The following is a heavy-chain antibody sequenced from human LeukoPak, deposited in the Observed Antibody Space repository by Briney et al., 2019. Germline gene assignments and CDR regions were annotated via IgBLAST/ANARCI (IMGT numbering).Heavy chain of an antibody. V-gene: IGHV4-59*01. J-gene: IGHJ4*02. CDR1: GGSISSYY. Sequence: SETLSLTCTVSGGSISSYYWSWIRQPPGKGLEWIGYIYYSGSTNYNPSLKSRVTISVDTSKNQFSLKLSSVTAADTAVYYCAREKGVAGPLDYWGRGTLVTVSS. CDR3: AREKGVAGPLDY. CDR2: IYYSGST. D-gene: IGHD6-19*01.